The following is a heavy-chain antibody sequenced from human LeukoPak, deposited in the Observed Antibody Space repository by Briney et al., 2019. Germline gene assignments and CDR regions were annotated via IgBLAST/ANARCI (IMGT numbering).Heavy chain of an antibody. J-gene: IGHJ4*02. CDR2: ISSSSSYI. V-gene: IGHV3-21*01. CDR3: AKDGVLSGWYMGYFDY. D-gene: IGHD6-19*01. Sequence: GGSLRLSCAASGFTFSSYSMNWVRQAPGKGLEWVSSISSSSSYIYYADSVKGRFTISRDNAKNSLYLQMNSLRAEDTAVYYCAKDGVLSGWYMGYFDYWGQGTLVTVSS. CDR1: GFTFSSYS.